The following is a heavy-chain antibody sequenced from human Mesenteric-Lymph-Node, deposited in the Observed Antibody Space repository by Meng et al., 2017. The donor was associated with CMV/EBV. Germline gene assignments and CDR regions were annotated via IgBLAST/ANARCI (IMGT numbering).Heavy chain of an antibody. CDR1: GFSVTSYW. CDR3: ARDPFIKAFDI. V-gene: IGHV3-74*01. J-gene: IGHJ3*02. CDR2: IQSDGTSS. Sequence: GESLKISCEASGFSVTSYWMHWVRQAPGKGLEWVSRIQSDGTSSDYADSVKGRFTIFRDTAKNTVYLQMNSLRVEDSAVYYCARDPFIKAFDIWGQGTMVTVSS.